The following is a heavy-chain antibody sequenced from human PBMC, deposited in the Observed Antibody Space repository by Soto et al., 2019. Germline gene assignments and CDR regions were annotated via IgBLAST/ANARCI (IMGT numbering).Heavy chain of an antibody. CDR2: IIPIFGTA. Sequence: SVKVSCKASGGTFSSYAISWVRQAPGQGLEWMGGIIPIFGTANYAQKFQGRVTITADESTSTAYMELSSLRSEDTAVYYCARDRIASRPGGGDYYYGMDVWGQGTTVTVSS. D-gene: IGHD6-6*01. CDR1: GGTFSSYA. V-gene: IGHV1-69*13. CDR3: ARDRIASRPGGGDYYYGMDV. J-gene: IGHJ6*02.